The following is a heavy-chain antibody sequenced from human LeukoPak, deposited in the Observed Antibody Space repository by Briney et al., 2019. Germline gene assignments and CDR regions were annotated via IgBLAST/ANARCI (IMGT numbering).Heavy chain of an antibody. CDR2: IYYSGST. CDR3: ARLPIAVAGEPWFDP. V-gene: IGHV4-39*01. J-gene: IGHJ5*02. CDR1: GGSISSSSYY. D-gene: IGHD6-19*01. Sequence: PSETLSLTCTVSGGSISSSSYYWGWIRQPPGKGLEWIGSIYYSGSTYYNPSLKSRVTISVDTSKNQFSLKLSSVTAADTAVYYCARLPIAVAGEPWFDPWGQGTLVTVSS.